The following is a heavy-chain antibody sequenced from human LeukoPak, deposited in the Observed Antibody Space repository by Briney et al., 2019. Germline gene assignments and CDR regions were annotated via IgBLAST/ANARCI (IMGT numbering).Heavy chain of an antibody. CDR2: INPNSGGT. D-gene: IGHD2-21*01. Sequence: GASVKVSCKASGYTFTGNYMHWVRQIPGQGLEWMGWINPNSGGTNYAQKFQGRVTMTRDTSIGTAYMELSSLRSEDTAVYYCARGTYCGGDCSAFFDYCGQGTLVTVSS. J-gene: IGHJ4*02. V-gene: IGHV1-2*02. CDR1: GYTFTGNY. CDR3: ARGTYCGGDCSAFFDY.